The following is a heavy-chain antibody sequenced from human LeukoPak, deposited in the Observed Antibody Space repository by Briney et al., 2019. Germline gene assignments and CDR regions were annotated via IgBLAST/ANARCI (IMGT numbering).Heavy chain of an antibody. CDR2: ISSSSSYI. Sequence: GGSLRLSCAASGFTFSSYSMNWVRQAPGKGPEWVSSISSSSSYIYYADSVKGRFTISRDNAKNSLYLQMNSLRAEDTAVYYCARTAISLNFDYWGQGTLVTVSS. J-gene: IGHJ4*02. V-gene: IGHV3-21*01. CDR1: GFTFSSYS. D-gene: IGHD5-18*01. CDR3: ARTAISLNFDY.